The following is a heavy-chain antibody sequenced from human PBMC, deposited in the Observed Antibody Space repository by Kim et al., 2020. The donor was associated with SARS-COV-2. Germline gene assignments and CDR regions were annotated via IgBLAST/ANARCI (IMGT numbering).Heavy chain of an antibody. D-gene: IGHD4-17*01. CDR1: GGTFSSYA. J-gene: IGHJ4*02. CDR3: ARGGYGDYVGSLHPFDY. Sequence: SVKVSCKASGGTFSSYAISWVRQAPGQGLEWMGRIIPIFGIANYAQKFQGRVTITADKSTSTAYMELSSLRSEDTAVYYCARGGYGDYVGSLHPFDYWGQGTLVTVSS. V-gene: IGHV1-69*04. CDR2: IIPIFGIA.